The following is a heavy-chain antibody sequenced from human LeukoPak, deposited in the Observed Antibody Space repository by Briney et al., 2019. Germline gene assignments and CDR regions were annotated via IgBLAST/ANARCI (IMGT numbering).Heavy chain of an antibody. D-gene: IGHD3-3*01. CDR2: ISSSSSYI. J-gene: IGHJ4*02. Sequence: PGGSLRLSCAASGFTFSDYYMSWIRQAPGKGLEWVSSISSSSSYIYYADSVKGRFTISRDNAKNSLYLQMNSLRAEDTAVYYCAREPGPITIFGVVIGSALDYWGQGTLVTVSS. CDR1: GFTFSDYY. V-gene: IGHV3-11*06. CDR3: AREPGPITIFGVVIGSALDY.